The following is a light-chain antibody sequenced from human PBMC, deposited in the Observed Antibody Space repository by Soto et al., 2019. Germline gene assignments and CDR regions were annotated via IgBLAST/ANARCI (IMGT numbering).Light chain of an antibody. V-gene: IGLV2-8*01. J-gene: IGLJ3*02. CDR3: SSYAASNNFYFV. CDR1: SSDVGGYNY. Sequence: QSALTQPPSASGSPGQSVTISCTGTSSDVGGYNYVSWYQQYPGRAPKLMIYEVTKRPSGVPDRFSVSKSGNTASLTVSGLQDEDEADYYCSSYAASNNFYFVFGGGTQLTVL. CDR2: EVT.